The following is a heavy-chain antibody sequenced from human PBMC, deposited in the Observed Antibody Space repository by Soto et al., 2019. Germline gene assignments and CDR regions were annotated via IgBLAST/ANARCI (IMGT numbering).Heavy chain of an antibody. J-gene: IGHJ4*02. V-gene: IGHV6-1*01. Sequence: PSQTLSLSCAISGDSVYSNSAAWNWIRQSKSRGLEWLGRTYYRSKWYNDYAVSVKSRITINPDTSKNQFSLQLNSVTPEDTAVYFCARVLLTGVREDLDYWGQGTLVTVS. D-gene: IGHD7-27*01. CDR1: GDSVYSNSAA. CDR2: TYYRSKWYN. CDR3: ARVLLTGVREDLDY.